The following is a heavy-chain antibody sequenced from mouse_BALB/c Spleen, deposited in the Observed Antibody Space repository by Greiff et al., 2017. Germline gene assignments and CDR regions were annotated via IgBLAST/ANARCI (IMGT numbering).Heavy chain of an antibody. CDR2: INPSTGYT. CDR1: GYTFTSYW. V-gene: IGHV1-7*01. D-gene: IGHD4-1*02. Sequence: QVQLQQSGAELAKPGASVKMSCKASGYTFTSYWMHWVKQRPGQGLEWIGYINPSTGYTEYNQKFKDKATLTAGKSSSTAYMQLSSLTSEDSAVYYCARSLGAQLGRDYWGQGTTLTVSS. J-gene: IGHJ2*01. CDR3: ARSLGAQLGRDY.